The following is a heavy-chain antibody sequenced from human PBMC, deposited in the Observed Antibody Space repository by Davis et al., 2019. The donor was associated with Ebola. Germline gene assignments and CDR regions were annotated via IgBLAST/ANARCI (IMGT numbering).Heavy chain of an antibody. V-gene: IGHV4-38-2*02. Sequence: SETLSLTCSVSGYSINRGFTWGWIRQPPEKGLEWIGSIYHSGSTNYSPSLKSRVTISADTSKNQFSLKLSSVTAADTAVYYCARVLLWFGELLFDYWGQGTLVTVSS. J-gene: IGHJ4*02. CDR2: IYHSGST. CDR1: GYSINRGFT. D-gene: IGHD3-10*01. CDR3: ARVLLWFGELLFDY.